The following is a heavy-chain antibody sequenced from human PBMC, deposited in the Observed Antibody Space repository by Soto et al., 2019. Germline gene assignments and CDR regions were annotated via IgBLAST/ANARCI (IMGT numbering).Heavy chain of an antibody. CDR2: INHSGST. CDR3: ASSKGSSSYNWFDP. CDR1: GGCFSGYY. Sequence: SETLSLTCAVCGGCFSGYYWSWIRQPPGKGLEWIGEINHSGSTNNTPSLKSRVTISADTSKNQSSLKLSSVTAAATAVYYCASSKGSSSYNWFDPWGQGNLVTVSS. V-gene: IGHV4-34*01. J-gene: IGHJ5*02. D-gene: IGHD6-6*01.